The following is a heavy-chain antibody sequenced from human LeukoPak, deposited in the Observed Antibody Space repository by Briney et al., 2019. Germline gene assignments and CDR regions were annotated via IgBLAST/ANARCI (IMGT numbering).Heavy chain of an antibody. V-gene: IGHV4-61*02. Sequence: SQTLSLTCTVSGGSISSGSYYWSWIRQPAGKGLEWIGRIYTSGSTNYNPSLKSRVTISVDTSKNQFSLKLSSVTAADTAVYYCAKASFSQWWGMGATVDYYYYMDVWGKGTTVTISS. CDR2: IYTSGST. D-gene: IGHD1-26*01. CDR3: AKASFSQWWGMGATVDYYYYMDV. CDR1: GGSISSGSYY. J-gene: IGHJ6*03.